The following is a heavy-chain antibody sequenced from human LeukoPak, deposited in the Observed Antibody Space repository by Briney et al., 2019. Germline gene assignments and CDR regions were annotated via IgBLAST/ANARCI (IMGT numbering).Heavy chain of an antibody. CDR2: NNHSGRT. V-gene: IGHV4-34*01. J-gene: IGHJ4*02. D-gene: IGHD3-22*01. CDR1: GGSSSDYY. CDR3: ATSMGRAAYYYDSKHVY. Sequence: PSETLSLTCAVYGGSSSDYYCSWLRKPRRRGQGWIGVNNHSGRTNYNPSLKSRVTISVDTSKNPVSLKLSSVNAADTAVYYCATSMGRAAYYYDSKHVYWGQRTLVTVSS.